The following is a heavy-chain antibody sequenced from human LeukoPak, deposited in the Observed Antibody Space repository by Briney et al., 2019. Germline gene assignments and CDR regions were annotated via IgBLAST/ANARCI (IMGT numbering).Heavy chain of an antibody. Sequence: PGGSLRLSCTTSGFAFSNYAMNWVRQAPGKGPEWVSGISGFNTYYADSVKGRFTIFRDNSKNVLYLQMDRLRAEDTAVYSCAKGSSWNWGQGTLVTVSS. V-gene: IGHV3-23*01. D-gene: IGHD6-13*01. CDR3: AKGSSWN. J-gene: IGHJ4*02. CDR2: ISGFNT. CDR1: GFAFSNYA.